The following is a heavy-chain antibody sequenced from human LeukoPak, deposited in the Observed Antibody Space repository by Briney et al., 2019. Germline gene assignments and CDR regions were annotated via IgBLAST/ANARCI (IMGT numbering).Heavy chain of an antibody. Sequence: PSETLSLTCTVSGGSISSSSYYWGWIRQPPGKGLEWIGSIYYSGSTYYNPSLKSRVTILVDTSKNQFSLRLSSVTAADTGVYYCARTPGGYWGQETLVTVSS. D-gene: IGHD2-15*01. CDR2: IYYSGST. V-gene: IGHV4-39*07. J-gene: IGHJ4*02. CDR1: GGSISSSSYY. CDR3: ARTPGGY.